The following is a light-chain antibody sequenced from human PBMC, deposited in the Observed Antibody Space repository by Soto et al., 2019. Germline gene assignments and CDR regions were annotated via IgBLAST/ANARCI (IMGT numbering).Light chain of an antibody. Sequence: DIVMTQSPDSLGVSLGERATINCKSSQSVLYTSNNQNYLAWYQQKSGQPPKLLIYGASARESGVPARFSGGGSGTDFTLTINGLQADDVAVYYCQQYYRVPFTFGPGTKVDIK. CDR2: GAS. V-gene: IGKV4-1*01. CDR3: QQYYRVPFT. CDR1: QSVLYTSNNQNY. J-gene: IGKJ3*01.